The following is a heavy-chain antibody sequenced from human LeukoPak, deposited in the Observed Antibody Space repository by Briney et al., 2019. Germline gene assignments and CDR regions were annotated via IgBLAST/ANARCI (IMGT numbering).Heavy chain of an antibody. V-gene: IGHV4-59*01. Sequence: SETLSLTCTVSGGSISSYYWSWIRQPPGKGLEWIGYIHYSGSTNNNPSLKSRVTISVDTSKNQFSLKLSSVTAADTAVYYCARKLADYDSRYYYYMDVWGKGTTVTVSS. CDR1: GGSISSYY. J-gene: IGHJ6*03. D-gene: IGHD3-3*01. CDR3: ARKLADYDSRYYYYMDV. CDR2: IHYSGST.